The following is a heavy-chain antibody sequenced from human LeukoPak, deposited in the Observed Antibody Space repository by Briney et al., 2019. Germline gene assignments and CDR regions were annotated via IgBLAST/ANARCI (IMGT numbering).Heavy chain of an antibody. CDR3: ARLKDGVFGP. Sequence: NPSETLSLTCTVSGGSIRSYYWSWIRQPPGKGLEWIGFIYYSGSTNYNPSLKSRVTISVDTSKNQFSLNLSSVTAADTAIYYCARLKDGVFGPWGQGTLVTVSS. CDR2: IYYSGST. CDR1: GGSIRSYY. D-gene: IGHD2-8*01. J-gene: IGHJ5*02. V-gene: IGHV4-59*08.